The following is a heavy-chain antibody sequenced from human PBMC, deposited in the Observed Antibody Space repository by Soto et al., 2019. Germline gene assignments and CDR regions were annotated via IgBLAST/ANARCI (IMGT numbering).Heavy chain of an antibody. Sequence: PSETLSLTCTVSGGSVSSGSYYWSWIRQPPGKGLEWIGYIYYSGSTNYNPSLKSRVTISVDTSKNQLSLKLSSVTAADTAVYYCARAPDIVAFWYFDYWGQGTMVTVYS. V-gene: IGHV4-61*01. CDR3: ARAPDIVAFWYFDY. J-gene: IGHJ4*02. CDR1: GGSVSSGSYY. D-gene: IGHD5-12*01. CDR2: IYYSGST.